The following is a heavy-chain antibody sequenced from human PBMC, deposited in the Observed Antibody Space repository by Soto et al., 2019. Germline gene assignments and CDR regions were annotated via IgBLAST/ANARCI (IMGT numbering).Heavy chain of an antibody. CDR2: ISTSGDST. CDR1: GFTFSSYA. V-gene: IGHV3-23*01. J-gene: IGHJ4*02. CDR3: AINSRYCSSTSCYAD. D-gene: IGHD2-2*01. Sequence: GGSLRLSCAASGFTFSSYAMNWVRQAPGKGLEWVSGISTSGDSTYYADSVKGRFTISRDNSKDTLYLQMNSLRAGDTAVYYCAINSRYCSSTSCYADWGQGTLVTVSS.